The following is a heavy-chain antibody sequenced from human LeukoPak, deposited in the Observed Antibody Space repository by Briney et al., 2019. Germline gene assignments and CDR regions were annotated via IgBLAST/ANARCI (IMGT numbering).Heavy chain of an antibody. V-gene: IGHV1-2*02. CDR3: VKGGHCTGGRCYGEYY. CDR2: VNPTSGVT. D-gene: IGHD2-15*01. J-gene: IGHJ4*02. CDR1: GYNFPDFY. Sequence: ASVRVSCKASGYNFPDFYIQWVRQAPGQGLEWMGWVNPTSGVTDYAQRFQGRVTMTRDASITTAYMDLTSLTPDDTAIYFCVKGGHCTGGRCYGEYYWGQGTQVTVSS.